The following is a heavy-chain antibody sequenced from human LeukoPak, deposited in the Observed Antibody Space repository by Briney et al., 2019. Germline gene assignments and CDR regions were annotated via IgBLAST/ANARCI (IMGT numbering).Heavy chain of an antibody. CDR2: IYYSGST. J-gene: IGHJ4*02. D-gene: IGHD1-26*01. CDR3: ACWELLDLYYFDY. CDR1: GGSISSSSYY. V-gene: IGHV4-39*01. Sequence: SETLSLTCTVSGGSISSSSYYWGWIRQPPGKGLEWIGSIYYSGSTYYNPSLKSRVTISVDTSKNQFSLKLSSVTAADTAVYYCACWELLDLYYFDYWGKGTLVTVSS.